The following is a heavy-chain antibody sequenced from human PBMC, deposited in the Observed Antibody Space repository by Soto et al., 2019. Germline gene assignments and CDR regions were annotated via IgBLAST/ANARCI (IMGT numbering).Heavy chain of an antibody. Sequence: PGGSLRLSCAASGFTFSSCGMHWVRQAPGKGLEWVAVIWYDGSNKYYADSVKGRFTISRDNSKNTLYLQMNSLRAEDTAVYYCARERYDDSYCTNGVCPYYFDYWGQGTLVTVSS. J-gene: IGHJ4*02. CDR3: ARERYDDSYCTNGVCPYYFDY. CDR2: IWYDGSNK. D-gene: IGHD2-8*01. CDR1: GFTFSSCG. V-gene: IGHV3-33*01.